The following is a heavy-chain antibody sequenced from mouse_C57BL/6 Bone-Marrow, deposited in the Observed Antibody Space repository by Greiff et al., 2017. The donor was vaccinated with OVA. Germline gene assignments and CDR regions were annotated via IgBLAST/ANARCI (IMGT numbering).Heavy chain of an antibody. Sequence: VQGVESGAELARPGASVKLSCKASGYTFTSYGISWVKQRTGQGLEWIGEIYPRSGNTYYNEKFKGKATLTADKSSSTAYMELRSLTSEDSAVYFCARRYGNYHYWGQGTTLTVSS. CDR3: ARRYGNYHY. J-gene: IGHJ2*01. D-gene: IGHD2-10*02. CDR2: IYPRSGNT. CDR1: GYTFTSYG. V-gene: IGHV1-81*01.